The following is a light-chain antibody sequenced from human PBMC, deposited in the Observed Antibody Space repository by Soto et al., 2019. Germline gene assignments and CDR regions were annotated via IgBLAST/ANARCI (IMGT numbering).Light chain of an antibody. Sequence: DIQIAQSPSTLCGSVLYRVTITCLASQTISSWLAWYQQKPGKAPKLLIYKASTLKSGVPSRFSGSGSGTEFTLTISSLQPDDFATYYCQHYNSYSEAFGQGTKVDIK. J-gene: IGKJ1*01. CDR3: QHYNSYSEA. CDR2: KAS. V-gene: IGKV1-5*03. CDR1: QTISSW.